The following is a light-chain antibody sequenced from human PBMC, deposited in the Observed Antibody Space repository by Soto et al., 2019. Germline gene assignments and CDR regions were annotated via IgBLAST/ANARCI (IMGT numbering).Light chain of an antibody. Sequence: DIVLTQSPGTLSLSPGERATLFCRVSQSVTSTYLAWYQQKPGQAPRLLIYGISRRATGIPDRCSGSGSGKEFPLTISRLEPEDSAVYYCQQSAGPFTWTFGQGTKVEMK. CDR3: QQSAGPFTWT. V-gene: IGKV3-20*01. CDR2: GIS. J-gene: IGKJ1*01. CDR1: QSVTSTY.